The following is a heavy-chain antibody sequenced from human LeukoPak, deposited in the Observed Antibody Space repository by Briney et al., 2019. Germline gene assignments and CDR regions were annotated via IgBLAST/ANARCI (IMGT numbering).Heavy chain of an antibody. CDR2: IYYSGST. V-gene: IGHV4-39*02. D-gene: IGHD3-22*01. CDR1: GGSISSSSYY. J-gene: IGHJ3*02. Sequence: PSETLSLTCTVSGGSISSSSYYWGWIRQPPGKGLEWIGSIYYSGSTYYNPSLKSRVTISVDTSKNQFSLKLSSVTAADTAMYYCARERSSGYYTEDAFDIWGQGTMVTVSS. CDR3: ARERSSGYYTEDAFDI.